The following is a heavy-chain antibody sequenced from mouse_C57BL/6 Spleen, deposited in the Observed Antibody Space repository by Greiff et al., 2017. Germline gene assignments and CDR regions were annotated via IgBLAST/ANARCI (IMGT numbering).Heavy chain of an antibody. CDR2: IDPSDSET. Sequence: QVQLQQPGAELVRPGSSVKLSCKASGYTFTSYWMQWVKQRPIQGLEWIGNIDPSDSETHYNQKFKDKATLTVDKSSSTAYMQLSSLTSEDSAVYYCAREKGSYFDYWGQGTTLTVSS. CDR1: GYTFTSYW. CDR3: AREKGSYFDY. V-gene: IGHV1-52*01. J-gene: IGHJ2*01.